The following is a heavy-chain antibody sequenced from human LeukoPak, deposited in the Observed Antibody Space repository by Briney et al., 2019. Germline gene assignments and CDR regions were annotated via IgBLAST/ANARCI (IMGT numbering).Heavy chain of an antibody. J-gene: IGHJ4*02. CDR1: GGFLSRYY. CDR3: ARHGPSKYDVSSYL. D-gene: IGHD3-22*01. V-gene: IGHV4-4*08. CDR2: VYSSGAT. Sequence: PSETLSLTCTVSGGFLSRYYWTWIRQPPGKGLEWIGYVYSSGATNYNPSLKSRVTISRDTSKNQFSLQVTSVTAADTAVYYCARHGPSKYDVSSYLWGQGTLVAVSS.